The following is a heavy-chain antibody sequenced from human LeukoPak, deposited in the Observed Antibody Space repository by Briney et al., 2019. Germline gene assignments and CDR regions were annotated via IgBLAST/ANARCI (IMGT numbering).Heavy chain of an antibody. J-gene: IGHJ4*02. Sequence: PSETLSLTCAVYGGSFRGYYWSWIRQPPGKGLEWIGEINHSGSTNYNPSLKSRVTISVDTSKNQFSLKLSSVTAADTAVYYCARGRIAAAGPGLDYWGQGTLVTVSS. CDR3: ARGRIAAAGPGLDY. V-gene: IGHV4-34*01. CDR1: GGSFRGYY. D-gene: IGHD6-13*01. CDR2: INHSGST.